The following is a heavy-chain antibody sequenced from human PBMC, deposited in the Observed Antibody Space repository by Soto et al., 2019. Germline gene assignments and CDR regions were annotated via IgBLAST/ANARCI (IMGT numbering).Heavy chain of an antibody. CDR1: GGSISSGGYS. V-gene: IGHV4-30-2*06. Sequence: QLQLQESGSGLVRPSQTLSLSCAVSGGSISSGGYSWNWIRQSPGKGLEWIGYIYHGGSTYSNPSLGGXAXLXVDTSKNQSSLRLNSVIAADTAVYYCARDRRSLYHDGSGLDYWGQGILVTVSS. J-gene: IGHJ4*02. CDR2: IYHGGST. D-gene: IGHD3-22*01. CDR3: ARDRRSLYHDGSGLDY.